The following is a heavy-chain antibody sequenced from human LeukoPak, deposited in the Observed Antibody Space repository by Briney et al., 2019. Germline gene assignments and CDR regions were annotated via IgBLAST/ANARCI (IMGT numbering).Heavy chain of an antibody. J-gene: IGHJ4*02. CDR3: ARGPHGDIDY. CDR1: GGSISSGGYY. D-gene: IGHD4-17*01. V-gene: IGHV4-31*03. CDR2: IYYSGST. Sequence: SKTLSLTCTVSGGSISSGGYYWSWIRQHPGTGLEWIGYIYYSGSTYYNPSLKSRVTISVDTSKNQFSLKLSSVTAADTAVYYCARGPHGDIDYWGQGTLVTVSS.